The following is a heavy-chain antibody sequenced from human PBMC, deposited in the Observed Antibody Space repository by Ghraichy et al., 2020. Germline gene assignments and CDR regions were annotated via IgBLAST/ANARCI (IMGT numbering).Heavy chain of an antibody. CDR1: GGSISSGGYY. J-gene: IGHJ2*01. D-gene: IGHD2-15*01. CDR3: ARDGWSGGSCPWWYFDR. CDR2: IYYTGST. V-gene: IGHV4-31*03. Sequence: SETLSLTCTVSGGSISSGGYYWNWIRQHPGKGLEWIGYIYYTGSTHYNPSLKSRLTMSVDTSKNHFSLKLSYVTAADTAGYDCARDGWSGGSCPWWYFDRWGRGTLVTVSS.